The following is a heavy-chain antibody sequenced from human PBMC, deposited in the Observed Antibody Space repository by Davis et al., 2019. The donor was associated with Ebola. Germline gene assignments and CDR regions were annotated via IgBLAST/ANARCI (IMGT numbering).Heavy chain of an antibody. D-gene: IGHD6-13*01. CDR3: AKHARKYSSSTWFDP. CDR2: IYSGGST. CDR1: GFTVSSNY. J-gene: IGHJ5*02. V-gene: IGHV3-53*01. Sequence: GESLKISCAASGFTVSSNYMSWVRQAPGKGLEWVSVIYSGGSTYYADSVKGRFTISRDNSKNTLYLQMNSLRAEDTAVYYCAKHARKYSSSTWFDPWGQGTLVTVSS.